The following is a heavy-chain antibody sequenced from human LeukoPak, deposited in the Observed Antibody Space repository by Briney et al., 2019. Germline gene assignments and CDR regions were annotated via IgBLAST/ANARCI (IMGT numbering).Heavy chain of an antibody. CDR1: GGSFSGYY. CDR3: ATQLYYDSSGYYFDY. D-gene: IGHD3-22*01. CDR2: INHSGST. Sequence: SETLSLTCAVYGGSFSGYYWSWIRQPPGKGLEWIGEINHSGSTNYNPSLKSRVTISVDTSKNQFSLKLSSVTAADTAVYYCATQLYYDSSGYYFDYWGQGALVTVSS. J-gene: IGHJ4*02. V-gene: IGHV4-34*01.